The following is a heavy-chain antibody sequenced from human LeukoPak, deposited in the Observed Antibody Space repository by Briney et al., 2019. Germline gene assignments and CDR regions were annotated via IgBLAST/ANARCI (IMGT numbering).Heavy chain of an antibody. D-gene: IGHD5-24*01. CDR3: ARGRDGYNWIDY. CDR1: GFTFSSYG. CDR2: IWYDGSNK. V-gene: IGHV3-33*01. Sequence: GGSLRLSCAASGFTFSSYGMHWVRQAPGKGLEWVAVIWYDGSNKYYADSVKGRLTISRDNSKNTLYLQMNSLRAEDTAVYYCARGRDGYNWIDYWGQGTLVTVSS. J-gene: IGHJ4*02.